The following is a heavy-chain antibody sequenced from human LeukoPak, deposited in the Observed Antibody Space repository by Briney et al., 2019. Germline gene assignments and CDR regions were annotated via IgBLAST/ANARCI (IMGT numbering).Heavy chain of an antibody. D-gene: IGHD3-16*01. J-gene: IGHJ3*02. CDR1: GGSISSSSYY. V-gene: IGHV4-39*01. Sequence: KPSETLSLTCTVSGGSISSSSYYWGWIRQPPGKGLEWIGSIYYSGSTYYNPSLKSRVTISVDTSKNQFSLKLSSVTAADTAVYYCARQRLGSAFDIWGQGTMVTVSS. CDR2: IYYSGST. CDR3: ARQRLGSAFDI.